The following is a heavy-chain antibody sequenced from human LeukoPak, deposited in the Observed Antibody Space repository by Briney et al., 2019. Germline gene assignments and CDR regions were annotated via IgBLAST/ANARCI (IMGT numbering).Heavy chain of an antibody. Sequence: PGGSLRLSCAASGFTFSSYGMHWVRQAPGKGLEWVAVIWYDGSNKYYADSVKGRFTISRDNSKNTLYLQMNSLRAEDTAVYYCARTRFGDSSGYPRAPFDYWGQGTLVTVSS. J-gene: IGHJ4*02. CDR1: GFTFSSYG. CDR3: ARTRFGDSSGYPRAPFDY. V-gene: IGHV3-33*01. D-gene: IGHD3-22*01. CDR2: IWYDGSNK.